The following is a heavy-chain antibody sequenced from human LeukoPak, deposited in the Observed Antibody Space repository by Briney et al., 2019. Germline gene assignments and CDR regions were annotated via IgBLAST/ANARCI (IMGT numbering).Heavy chain of an antibody. V-gene: IGHV3-23*01. CDR2: ISGSGGST. CDR3: ATRGILTGYYVSSGFDY. CDR1: GFTFSSYA. Sequence: GGSLRLSCAASGFTFSSYAMSWVRQAPGKGLEWVSAISGSGGSTYYADSVKGRFTISRDNSKNTLYLQMNSLRAEDTAVYYCATRGILTGYYVSSGFDYWGRGTLVTVSS. D-gene: IGHD3-9*01. J-gene: IGHJ4*02.